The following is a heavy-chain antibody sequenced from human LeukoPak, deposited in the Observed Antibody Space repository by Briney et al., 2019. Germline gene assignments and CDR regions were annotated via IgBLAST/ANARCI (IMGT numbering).Heavy chain of an antibody. CDR1: GFSFEAYG. CDR3: TRVTSWRTGFDY. CDR2: ITWNSDDM. Sequence: GGSLRLSCAASGFSFEAYGMYWVRQAPGKGLEWVSGITWNSDDMAYADSVKGRFTISRDNAKNCLYLQVNSLTVGDTALYYCTRVTSWRTGFDYWGQGTLVTVSS. J-gene: IGHJ4*02. D-gene: IGHD1-1*01. V-gene: IGHV3-9*01.